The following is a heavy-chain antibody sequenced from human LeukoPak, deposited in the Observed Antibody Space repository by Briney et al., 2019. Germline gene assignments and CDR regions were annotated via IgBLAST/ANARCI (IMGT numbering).Heavy chain of an antibody. Sequence: PGGSLRLSCAASGFTFDDYAMHWVRQAPGKGLEWVSGISWNSGSIGYADSVKGRFTISRDNSKNTLYLQMNSLRAEDTAVYYCAKDLGGYYYDSSGYYPPFDYWGQGTLVTVSS. CDR3: AKDLGGYYYDSSGYYPPFDY. CDR1: GFTFDDYA. CDR2: ISWNSGSI. J-gene: IGHJ4*02. V-gene: IGHV3-9*01. D-gene: IGHD3-22*01.